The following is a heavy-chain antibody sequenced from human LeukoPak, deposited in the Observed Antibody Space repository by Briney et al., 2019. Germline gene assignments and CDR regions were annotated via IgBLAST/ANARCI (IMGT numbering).Heavy chain of an antibody. CDR2: MNPNSGNT. CDR1: GYTFTSYD. D-gene: IGHD3-22*01. Sequence: GASVKVSCKASGYTFTSYDINWVRQATGQGLEWMGWMNPNSGNTGYAQKFQGRVTMTRNTSISTAYVELSSLRSEDTAVYYCARGRDYYDSSGLDYYGMDVWGQGTTVTVSS. J-gene: IGHJ6*02. V-gene: IGHV1-8*01. CDR3: ARGRDYYDSSGLDYYGMDV.